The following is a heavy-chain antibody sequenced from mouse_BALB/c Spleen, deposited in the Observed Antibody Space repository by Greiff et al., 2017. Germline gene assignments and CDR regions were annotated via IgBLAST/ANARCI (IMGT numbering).Heavy chain of an antibody. CDR1: GYTFTNYW. J-gene: IGHJ2*01. CDR3: ARVEVRRGFDY. V-gene: IGHV1-63*02. Sequence: VQLKQSGAELVRPGTSVKISCKASGYTFTNYWLGWVKQRPGHGLEWIGDIYPGGGYTNYNEKFKGKATLTADTSSSTAYMQLSSLTSEDSAVYFCARVEVRRGFDYWGQGTTLTVSS. D-gene: IGHD2-14*01. CDR2: IYPGGGYT.